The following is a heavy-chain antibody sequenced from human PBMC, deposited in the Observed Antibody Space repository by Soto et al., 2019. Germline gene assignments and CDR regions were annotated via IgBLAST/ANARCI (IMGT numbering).Heavy chain of an antibody. CDR3: VKDHGGGTSSGS. D-gene: IGHD3-16*01. J-gene: IGHJ5*02. V-gene: IGHV3-64D*08. CDR2: ISSNGDST. Sequence: PGGSLRLSCAASGFRFSDYSMNWVRQAPGRGLEWVSYISSNGDSTYYADSVKGRFTISRDNYKNTLYLQMSSLRAEDTAIYYCVKDHGGGTSSGSWGQGTLVTVSS. CDR1: GFRFSDYS.